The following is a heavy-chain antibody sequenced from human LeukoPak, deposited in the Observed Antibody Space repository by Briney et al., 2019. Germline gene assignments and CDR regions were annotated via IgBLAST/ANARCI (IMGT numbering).Heavy chain of an antibody. CDR2: ISWNSGSI. J-gene: IGHJ4*02. D-gene: IGHD3-10*01. V-gene: IGHV3-9*01. CDR1: GFTFDDYA. CDR3: AKLGRNYFDY. Sequence: GGSLRLSCAASGFTFDDYAMHWVRQAPGKGLEWVSGISWNSGSIGYADSVKGRFTISRGNAKNSLYLQMNSLRAEDTAVYYCAKLGRNYFDYWGQGTLVTVSS.